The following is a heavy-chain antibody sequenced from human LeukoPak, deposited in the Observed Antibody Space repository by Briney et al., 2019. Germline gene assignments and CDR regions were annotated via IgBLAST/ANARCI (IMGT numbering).Heavy chain of an antibody. V-gene: IGHV4-61*08. D-gene: IGHD6-19*01. J-gene: IGHJ5*02. Sequence: SQTLSLTCTVSGGSISSGGYYWSWIRQPPGKGLEWIGYIYYSGSTNYNPSLKSRVTISVDTSKNQFSLKLSSVTAADTAVYYCARARAPYSSGWYRAGYWFDPWGQGTLVTVSS. CDR1: GGSISSGGYY. CDR3: ARARAPYSSGWYRAGYWFDP. CDR2: IYYSGST.